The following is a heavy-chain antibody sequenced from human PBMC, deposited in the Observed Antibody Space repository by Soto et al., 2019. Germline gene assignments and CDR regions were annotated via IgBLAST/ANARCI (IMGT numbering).Heavy chain of an antibody. Sequence: GGSLRLSCAASGFTFSSYGMHWVRQAPGKELEWVAVIWYDGSNKYYADSVKGRFTISRDNSKNTLYLQMNSLRAEDTAVYYCAKENDRMIVLSSYYFDYWGQGTLVTVSS. CDR3: AKENDRMIVLSSYYFDY. CDR1: GFTFSSYG. J-gene: IGHJ4*02. V-gene: IGHV3-33*06. CDR2: IWYDGSNK. D-gene: IGHD3-22*01.